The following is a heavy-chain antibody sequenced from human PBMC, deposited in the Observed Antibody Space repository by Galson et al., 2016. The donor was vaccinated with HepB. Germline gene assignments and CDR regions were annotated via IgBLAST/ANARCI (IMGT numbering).Heavy chain of an antibody. CDR2: IYWNDDN. Sequence: PALVKPTQTLTLTCTFSGFSLTSTAVGVGWFRQPPGKAPEWLALIYWNDDNRYSTSLKSRLTLTKDTSKNQAVLTMTNMDPVDTAKYYCAHGSGWGFDYWGQGILVTVSS. V-gene: IGHV2-5*01. J-gene: IGHJ4*02. CDR1: GFSLTSTAVG. CDR3: AHGSGWGFDY. D-gene: IGHD6-19*01.